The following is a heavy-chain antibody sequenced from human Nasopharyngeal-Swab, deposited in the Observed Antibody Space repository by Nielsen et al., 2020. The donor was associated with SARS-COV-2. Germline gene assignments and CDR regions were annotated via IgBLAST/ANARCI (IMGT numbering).Heavy chain of an antibody. J-gene: IGHJ4*02. V-gene: IGHV3-30-3*01. CDR1: GFTVSSYA. D-gene: IGHD2-8*01. CDR2: ISYDGSNK. CDR3: ARDHRGYYCTNGVCYTALDY. Sequence: GESLKISCAASGFTVSSYAMHWVRQAPGKGLEWVAVISYDGSNKYYADSVKGRFTISRDNSKNTLYLQMNSLRAEDTAVYYCARDHRGYYCTNGVCYTALDYWGQGTLVTVSS.